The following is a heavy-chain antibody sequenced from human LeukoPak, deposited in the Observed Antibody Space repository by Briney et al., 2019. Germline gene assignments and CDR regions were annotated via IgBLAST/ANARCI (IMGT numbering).Heavy chain of an antibody. CDR2: TTVRGDSP. J-gene: IGHJ3*01. Sequence: PGGSLRLSCVASGFTFSNYAMSWVRQAPGKGLEWVSVTTVRGDSPYYADSVKGRFTISRDNSKDTLYLQMTSLRAEDTAIYYCAKIRAGYIPDAFDVWGQGTMVTVSS. CDR3: AKIRAGYIPDAFDV. CDR1: GFTFSNYA. V-gene: IGHV3-23*01. D-gene: IGHD5-24*01.